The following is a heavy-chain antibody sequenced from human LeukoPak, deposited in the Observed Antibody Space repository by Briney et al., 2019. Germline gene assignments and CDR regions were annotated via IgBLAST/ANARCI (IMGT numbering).Heavy chain of an antibody. V-gene: IGHV4-39*07. D-gene: IGHD5-18*01. CDR3: ARGVLGGYSYGYGLDAFDI. CDR1: GGSISSSSYY. J-gene: IGHJ3*02. CDR2: IYYSGST. Sequence: PSETLSLTCTVSGGSISSSSYYWGWIRQPPGKGLEWIGSIYYSGSTYYNPSLKSRVTISVDTSKNQFSLKLSSVTAADTAVYHCARGVLGGYSYGYGLDAFDIWGQGTMVTVSS.